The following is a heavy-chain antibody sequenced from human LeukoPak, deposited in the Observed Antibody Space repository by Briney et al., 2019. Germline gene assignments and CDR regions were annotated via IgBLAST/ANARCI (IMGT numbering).Heavy chain of an antibody. V-gene: IGHV4-31*03. D-gene: IGHD4-23*01. CDR1: AGSISSGGYY. Sequence: SQTLSLTSTVSAGSISSGGYYWRSIRQHPGKGLEWNAYIYYSGSTYYNPSLKSRVTISVDTSKNQYSLKLSSVTAADTAVYYCASLVSYGGNSGFCYFQHWGQGTLVTVSS. CDR3: ASLVSYGGNSGFCYFQH. J-gene: IGHJ1*01. CDR2: IYYSGST.